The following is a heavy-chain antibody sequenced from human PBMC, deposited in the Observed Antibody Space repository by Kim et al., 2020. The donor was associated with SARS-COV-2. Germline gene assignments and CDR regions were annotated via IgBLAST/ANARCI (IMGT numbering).Heavy chain of an antibody. CDR2: IGASNSKT. CDR3: ARLSGNFWSGQFNFDS. D-gene: IGHD3-3*01. Sequence: ASVKVSCKASGFSFSTYGVSWVRQAPGQGLELMARIGASNSKTEYAPDLQGRVTFTTDTSTNTAYMELRSLRPDDTAVFYCARLSGNFWSGQFNFDSWGQGTLVTVSS. J-gene: IGHJ4*02. V-gene: IGHV1-18*01. CDR1: GFSFSTYG.